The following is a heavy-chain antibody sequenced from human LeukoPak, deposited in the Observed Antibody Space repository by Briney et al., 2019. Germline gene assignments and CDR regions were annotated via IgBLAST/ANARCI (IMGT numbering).Heavy chain of an antibody. J-gene: IGHJ6*02. CDR2: IKQDESEK. V-gene: IGHV3-7*01. CDR1: GFTFSSYW. Sequence: GGSLRLPCAASGFTFSSYWMHWVRQAPGKGLEWVANIKQDESEKYYVDSVKGRFTISRDNGKNSVYLQMNSLRAEDTAVYYCGRAMDVWGQGTTVTVSS. CDR3: GRAMDV.